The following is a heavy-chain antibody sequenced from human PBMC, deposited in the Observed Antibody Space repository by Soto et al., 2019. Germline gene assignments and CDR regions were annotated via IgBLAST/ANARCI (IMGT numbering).Heavy chain of an antibody. CDR2: IFYTGTT. Sequence: PSETLSLTCTVAGGSVFSCSSLWVWIRQSPGQELERLGQIFYTGTTYYNPSRGSRITMSVDSSKCLFSLRLSSVTAADTALYYCARLGGLTECRGPWYKLEQWGRGILVTVSS. D-gene: IGHD1-1*01. CDR1: GGSVFSCSSL. CDR3: ARLGGLTECRGPWYKLEQ. V-gene: IGHV4-39*01. J-gene: IGHJ4*02.